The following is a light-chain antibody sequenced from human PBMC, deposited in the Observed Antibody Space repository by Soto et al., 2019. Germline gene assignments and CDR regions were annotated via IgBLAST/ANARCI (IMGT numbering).Light chain of an antibody. Sequence: QSVLTQPPSVSGAPGQRVTISCTGSSSNIGAGYDVHWYQQLPGTAPKLLIYGNSNRPSGVPDRFSGSKSGTSASLAITGLQARDEADYYRQSYDSSLSGWVFGGGTKLTVL. CDR1: SSNIGAGYD. V-gene: IGLV1-40*01. J-gene: IGLJ3*02. CDR3: QSYDSSLSGWV. CDR2: GNS.